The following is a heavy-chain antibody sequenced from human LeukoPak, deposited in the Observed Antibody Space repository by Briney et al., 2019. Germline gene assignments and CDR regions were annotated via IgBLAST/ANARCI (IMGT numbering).Heavy chain of an antibody. D-gene: IGHD6-6*01. CDR2: IRYDGSNK. CDR1: GFTFSSYG. CDR3: ATDRSSIAVRPH. J-gene: IGHJ4*02. Sequence: GSLRLSCAASGFTFSSYGMHWVRQAPGKGLEWVAFIRYDGSNKYYADSVKGRFTISRDNAKNTLYLQMNSLRAEDTAVYYCATDRSSIAVRPHWGQGTQVTVSS. V-gene: IGHV3-30*02.